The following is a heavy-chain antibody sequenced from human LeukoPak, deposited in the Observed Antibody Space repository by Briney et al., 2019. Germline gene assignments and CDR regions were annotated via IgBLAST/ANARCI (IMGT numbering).Heavy chain of an antibody. D-gene: IGHD3-9*01. CDR1: GGTFSSYA. Sequence: ASVKVSCKASGGTFSSYAISWVRQAPGQGLEWMGWISAYNGNTNYAQKLQGRVTMTTDTSTSTAYMELRSLRSDDTAVYYCARDYSDYDILTGPYDWFDPRGQGTLVTVSS. CDR3: ARDYSDYDILTGPYDWFDP. V-gene: IGHV1-18*01. J-gene: IGHJ5*02. CDR2: ISAYNGNT.